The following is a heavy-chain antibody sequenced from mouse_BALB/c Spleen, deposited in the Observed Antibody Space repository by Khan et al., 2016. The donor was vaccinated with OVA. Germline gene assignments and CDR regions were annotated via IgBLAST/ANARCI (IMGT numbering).Heavy chain of an antibody. CDR3: TRSYYRYDGYYAMDY. D-gene: IGHD2-14*01. CDR1: GFSLSRYS. V-gene: IGHV2-6-4*01. J-gene: IGHJ4*01. CDR2: IWGGGST. Sequence: VQLKESGPGLVAPSQSLSITCTVSGFSLSRYSVNWVRQPPGKGLEWLGMIWGGGSTDYNSALKSRLIISKDNSQSQVLLKMNSLQTDDTAMYYCTRSYYRYDGYYAMDYWGQGTSVTVSS.